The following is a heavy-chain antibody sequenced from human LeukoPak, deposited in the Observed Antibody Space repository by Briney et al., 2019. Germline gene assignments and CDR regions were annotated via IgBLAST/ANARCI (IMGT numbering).Heavy chain of an antibody. V-gene: IGHV1-69*06. J-gene: IGHJ6*04. CDR2: IIPIFGTA. D-gene: IGHD3-10*01. CDR3: ARPSGWFGELSPYYYGMDA. Sequence: ASVKVSCKASGGTFSSYAISWVRQAPGQGLEWMGGIIPIFGTANYAQKFQGRVTITADKSTSTAYMELSSLRSEDTAVYYCARPSGWFGELSPYYYGMDAWGKGTTVTVSS. CDR1: GGTFSSYA.